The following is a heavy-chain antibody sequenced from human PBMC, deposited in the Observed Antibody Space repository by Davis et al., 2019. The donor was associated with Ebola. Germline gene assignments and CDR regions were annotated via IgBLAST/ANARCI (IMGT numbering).Heavy chain of an antibody. CDR2: IKTDGSLT. J-gene: IGHJ4*02. D-gene: IGHD3-22*01. CDR3: SRDFDRVRE. V-gene: IGHV3-74*01. Sequence: HTGGSLRLSCAASGFSFSSYWMHWVRHVPGKGLVWVSRIKTDGSLTGYGGSVQGRFIISRDNAKNTLYLQMNSLKAEDTAVYYCSRDFDRVREWGQGTLVTVSS. CDR1: GFSFSSYW.